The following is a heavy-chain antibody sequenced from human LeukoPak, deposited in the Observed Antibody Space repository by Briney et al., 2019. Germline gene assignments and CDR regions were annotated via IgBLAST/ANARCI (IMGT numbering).Heavy chain of an antibody. V-gene: IGHV3-48*03. CDR2: ISSSGSTI. J-gene: IGHJ1*01. CDR3: AIAAAGTNFQH. D-gene: IGHD6-13*01. Sequence: GGSLRLSFAASGFHFSSYEMNWVRPAPGKGLEWVSYISSSGSTIYYADSVKGRFTISRDNAKNSLYLQMNSLRAEDTAVYYCAIAAAGTNFQHWGQGTLVTVSS. CDR1: GFHFSSYE.